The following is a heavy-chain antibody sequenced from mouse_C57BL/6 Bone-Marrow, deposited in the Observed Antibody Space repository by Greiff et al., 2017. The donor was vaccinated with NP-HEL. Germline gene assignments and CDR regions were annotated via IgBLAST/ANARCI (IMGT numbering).Heavy chain of an antibody. CDR3: ARAAITTVVGKDY. V-gene: IGHV1-74*01. CDR2: IHPSDSDT. J-gene: IGHJ2*01. CDR1: GYTFTSYW. D-gene: IGHD1-1*01. Sequence: VQLQQSGAELVKPGASVKLSCKASGYTFTSYWMHWVKQRPGQGLEWIGRIHPSDSDTNYNQKFKGKATFTVDKSSSTTYMQLSSLTSEDSAIYYCARAAITTVVGKDYWDQGNTLTVSS.